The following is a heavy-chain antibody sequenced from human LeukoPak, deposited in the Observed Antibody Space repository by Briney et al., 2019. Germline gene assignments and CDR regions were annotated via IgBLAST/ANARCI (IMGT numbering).Heavy chain of an antibody. CDR2: IYSGGST. J-gene: IGHJ6*02. CDR1: GFTVRSNY. D-gene: IGHD2-2*01. Sequence: PGGSLRLSCAASGFTVRSNYMSWVRQAPGKGLEWVSVIYSGGSTYYADSVKGRFTISRDNAKNSLYLQMNSLRAEDTAVYYCARTSGCSSTSCDPAAYYYYGMDVWGQGTTVTVSS. CDR3: ARTSGCSSTSCDPAAYYYYGMDV. V-gene: IGHV3-66*01.